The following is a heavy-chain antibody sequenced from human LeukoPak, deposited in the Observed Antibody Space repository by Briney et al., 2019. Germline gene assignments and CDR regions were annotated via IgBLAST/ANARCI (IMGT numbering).Heavy chain of an antibody. CDR3: ARGGYCSGGSCYSRYYGMDV. J-gene: IGHJ6*02. D-gene: IGHD2-15*01. V-gene: IGHV4-34*01. CDR2: INHSGSA. Sequence: SGTLSLTCAVYGGSFSGYYWSWIRQPPGKGLEWIGEINHSGSANYNPSLKSRVTISVDTSKNQFSLKLSSVTAADTAVYYCARGGYCSGGSCYSRYYGMDVWGQGTTVTVSS. CDR1: GGSFSGYY.